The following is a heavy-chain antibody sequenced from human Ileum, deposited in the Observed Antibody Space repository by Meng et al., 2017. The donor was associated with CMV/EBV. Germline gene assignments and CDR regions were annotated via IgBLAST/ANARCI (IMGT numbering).Heavy chain of an antibody. CDR1: GYTVTENY. J-gene: IGHJ4*02. CDR2: IDPKTRAT. V-gene: IGHV1-2*02. D-gene: IGHD1-14*01. CDR3: ARGACRGTCALDY. Sequence: ASVQVSCKTSGYTVTENYLHWVRQAPGQGLEWMGWIDPKTRATNYAPQFRDRVTVTGDMSTDIAYMELRSLTSDDTAVYYCARGACRGTCALDYWGQGTLVTVSS.